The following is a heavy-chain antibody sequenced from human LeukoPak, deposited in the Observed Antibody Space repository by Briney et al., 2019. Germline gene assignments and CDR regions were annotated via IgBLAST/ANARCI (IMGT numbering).Heavy chain of an antibody. D-gene: IGHD2/OR15-2a*01. CDR1: GYSISSGYY. J-gene: IGHJ4*02. V-gene: IGHV4-38-2*02. CDR2: IYHNGST. CDR3: ARVRWGFVNEGY. Sequence: SETLSLTCTVSGYSISSGYYWGWIRQPPGKGLEWIGSIYHNGSTYYNPSLKSRVTISVDTSKNQFSLKLSSVTAADTAVYYCARVRWGFVNEGYWGQGTLVTVSS.